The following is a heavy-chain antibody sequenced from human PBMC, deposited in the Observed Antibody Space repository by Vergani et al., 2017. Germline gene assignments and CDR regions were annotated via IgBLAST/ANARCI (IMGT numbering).Heavy chain of an antibody. V-gene: IGHV3-72*01. D-gene: IGHD2-2*01. CDR3: ARLGYCSSTTCRQAFDI. CDR1: GFTFSDHY. CDR2: TRNKANSYTT. J-gene: IGHJ3*02. Sequence: EVQLVESGGGLVQPGGSLRLSCAASGFTFSDHYMDWVRLAPGKGLEWVGRTRNKANSYTTEYAASVKGRFTISRDDSKNSLYLQMNSLKIEDTAVYYCARLGYCSSTTCRQAFDIWGQGTMVTVSS.